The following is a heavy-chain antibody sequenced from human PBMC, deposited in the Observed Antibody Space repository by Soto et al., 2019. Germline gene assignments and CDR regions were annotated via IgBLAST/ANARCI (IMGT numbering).Heavy chain of an antibody. J-gene: IGHJ5*02. V-gene: IGHV4-30-2*05. Sequence: SETLSLTCTVSGGSINSGGYSWTWIRQPPGKGLEWIGYIYYSGSTYYNPSLKSRVTISVDTSKNQFSLKLSSVTAADTAVYYCASSGYCTNGVCYNLFDPWGQGTLVTVSS. CDR2: IYYSGST. CDR1: GGSINSGGYS. D-gene: IGHD2-8*01. CDR3: ASSGYCTNGVCYNLFDP.